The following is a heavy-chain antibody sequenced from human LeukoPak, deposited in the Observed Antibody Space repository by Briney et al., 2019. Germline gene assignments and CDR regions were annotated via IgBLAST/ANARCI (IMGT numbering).Heavy chain of an antibody. Sequence: PSETLSLTCTVSGGSVSSGSYYWSWIRQPPGKGLEWIGYIYYSGSTNYNPSLKSRVTISVDTSKNQFSLKLSSVTAADTAVYYCARDTLTGYQLTPTYYYYYGMDVWGQGTTVTVSS. CDR2: IYYSGST. D-gene: IGHD2-2*01. CDR3: ARDTLTGYQLTPTYYYYYGMDV. CDR1: GGSVSSGSYY. J-gene: IGHJ6*02. V-gene: IGHV4-61*01.